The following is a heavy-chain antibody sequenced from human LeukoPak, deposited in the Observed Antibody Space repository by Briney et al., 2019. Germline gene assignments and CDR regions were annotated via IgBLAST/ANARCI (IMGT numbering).Heavy chain of an antibody. D-gene: IGHD6-13*01. CDR2: IYPNSGGT. Sequence: ASVKVSCKASGYTFTGYYMHWVRQAPGQGLEWMGRIYPNSGGTNYAQKFQGRVTMTRDTSISTAYMELSRLRSDDTAVYYCARDRSSSSWYSDFDYWGQGTLVTVSS. J-gene: IGHJ4*02. CDR3: ARDRSSSSWYSDFDY. V-gene: IGHV1-2*06. CDR1: GYTFTGYY.